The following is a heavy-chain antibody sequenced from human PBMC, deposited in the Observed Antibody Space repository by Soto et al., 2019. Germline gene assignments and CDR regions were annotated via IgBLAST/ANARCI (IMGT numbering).Heavy chain of an antibody. CDR2: ISGSGGST. J-gene: IGHJ4*02. CDR3: AKEAGVSGSYHPGSFDY. Sequence: GGSLRLSCAASGFTFSSYAMSWVRQAPGKGLEWVSAISGSGGSTYYADSVKGRFTISRDNSKNTLYLQMNSLRAEDTAVYYCAKEAGVSGSYHPGSFDYWGQGTLVTVSS. D-gene: IGHD1-26*01. CDR1: GFTFSSYA. V-gene: IGHV3-23*01.